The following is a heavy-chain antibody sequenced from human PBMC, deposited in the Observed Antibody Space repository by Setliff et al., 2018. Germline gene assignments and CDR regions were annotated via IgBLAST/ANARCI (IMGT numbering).Heavy chain of an antibody. CDR3: TRDFLGATASFDI. J-gene: IGHJ3*02. Sequence: SVKVSCKASGYTFTSYAISWVRQAPGQGLEWMGGIIPIFGTASYAQKFRGRVTVTRDTSASTVFMELSTLSSEDTAVYYCTRDFLGATASFDIWGQGTMVTVSS. CDR2: IIPIFGTA. V-gene: IGHV1-69*05. D-gene: IGHD3-3*01. CDR1: GYTFTSYA.